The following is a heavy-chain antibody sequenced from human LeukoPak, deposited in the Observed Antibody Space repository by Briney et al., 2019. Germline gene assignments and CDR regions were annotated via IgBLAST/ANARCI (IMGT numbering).Heavy chain of an antibody. Sequence: GGSLRLSCAASGFTVSSNYMSWVRQAPGKGLEWVSVIYSGGSTYYADSVKGRFTISGDNSKNTLYLQMNSLRAEDTAVYYCARPLTLGANDAFDIWGQGTLVTVSS. V-gene: IGHV3-53*01. CDR2: IYSGGST. CDR3: ARPLTLGANDAFDI. D-gene: IGHD1-26*01. J-gene: IGHJ3*02. CDR1: GFTVSSNY.